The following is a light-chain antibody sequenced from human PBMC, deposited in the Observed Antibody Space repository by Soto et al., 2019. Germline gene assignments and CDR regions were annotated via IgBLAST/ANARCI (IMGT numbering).Light chain of an antibody. CDR2: AAS. CDR1: QGIGTY. CDR3: QKYNRAPLT. V-gene: IGKV1-27*01. Sequence: QMTQSPSSLYASIGDRVTITCRASQGIGTYLAWYQQRPGKVPQLLISAASTLQSGVPSRFSGSGSGTDFTLTINSLQPEDVATYYCQKYNRAPLTFGGGTKVEI. J-gene: IGKJ4*01.